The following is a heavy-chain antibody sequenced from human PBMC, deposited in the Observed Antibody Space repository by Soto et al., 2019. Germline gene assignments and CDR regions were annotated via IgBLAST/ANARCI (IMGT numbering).Heavy chain of an antibody. D-gene: IGHD5-12*01. CDR1: GYTFTGYY. Sequence: ASVKVSCKASGYTFTGYYMHWVRRAPGQGLEWMGWINPNSGGTNYAQKFQGWVTMTRDTSISTAYMELSRLRSDDTAVYYCARGHSGYEDPNGMDVWGQGTTVTVSS. CDR2: INPNSGGT. V-gene: IGHV1-2*04. J-gene: IGHJ6*02. CDR3: ARGHSGYEDPNGMDV.